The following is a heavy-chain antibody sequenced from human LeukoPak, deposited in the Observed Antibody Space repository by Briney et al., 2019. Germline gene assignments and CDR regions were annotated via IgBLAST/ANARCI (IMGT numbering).Heavy chain of an antibody. V-gene: IGHV4-4*07. CDR3: ARGVIGVVVPAATSYYYYGMDV. Sequence: SETLSLTCTVSGGSISSYYWSWIRQPAGKGLEWIGRIYNTGSTNYNPSLKSRVTMSVDTSKNQFSLKLSSVTAADTAVYYCARGVIGVVVPAATSYYYYGMDVWGQGTTVTVSS. J-gene: IGHJ6*02. CDR1: GGSISSYY. CDR2: IYNTGST. D-gene: IGHD2-2*01.